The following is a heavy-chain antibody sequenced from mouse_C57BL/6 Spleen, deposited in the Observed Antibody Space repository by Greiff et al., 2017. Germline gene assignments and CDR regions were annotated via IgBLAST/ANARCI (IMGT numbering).Heavy chain of an antibody. V-gene: IGHV1-50*01. CDR2: IDPSDSYT. Sequence: VKLQQPGAELVKPGASVKLSCKASGYTFTSYWMQWVKQRPGQGLEWIGEIDPSDSYTNYNQKFKGKATLTVDTSSSTAYMQLSSLTAEDSAVYYCARGLYGYRAYWGQGTLVTVSA. D-gene: IGHD2-2*01. CDR1: GYTFTSYW. CDR3: ARGLYGYRAY. J-gene: IGHJ3*01.